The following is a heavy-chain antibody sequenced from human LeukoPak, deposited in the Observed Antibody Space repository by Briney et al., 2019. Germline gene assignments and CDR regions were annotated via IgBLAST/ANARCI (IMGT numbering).Heavy chain of an antibody. V-gene: IGHV4-39*01. CDR3: ARHILGFGVVITQRYFDY. J-gene: IGHJ4*02. D-gene: IGHD3-3*01. CDR1: GFTFSDYY. Sequence: NPGGSLRLSCAASGFTFSDYYMSWIRQPPGKGLEWIGSIYYSGSTYYNPSLKSRVTISVDTSKNQFSLKLSSVTAADTAVYYCARHILGFGVVITQRYFDYWGQGTLVTVSS. CDR2: IYYSGST.